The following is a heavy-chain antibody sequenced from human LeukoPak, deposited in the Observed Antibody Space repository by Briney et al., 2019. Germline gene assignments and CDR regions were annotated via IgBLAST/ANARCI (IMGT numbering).Heavy chain of an antibody. V-gene: IGHV4-31*03. D-gene: IGHD6-19*01. CDR1: GGYISSGGYY. CDR3: ARGATVAGTGWFDP. CDR2: IYYSGST. J-gene: IGHJ5*02. Sequence: SETLSLTCTVSGGYISSGGYYWSWIRQHPGKGLEWIGYIYYSGSTYYNPSLKSRVTISVDTSKNQFSLKLSSVTAADTAVYYCARGATVAGTGWFDPGGQGTLVTVSS.